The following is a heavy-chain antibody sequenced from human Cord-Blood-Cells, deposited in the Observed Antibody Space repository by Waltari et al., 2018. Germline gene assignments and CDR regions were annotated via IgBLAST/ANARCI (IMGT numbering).Heavy chain of an antibody. Sequence: QVQLQQWGAGLLKPSETLSLTCAVYGGSFSGYYWSWIRQPPGKGLEWIGEINHSGSTNYNPSLKSRVTISVDTSKNKFSLKLSSVPAADTAVYYCARGGDIVVVPAAIAYFQHWGQGTLVTVSS. CDR2: INHSGST. D-gene: IGHD2-2*02. CDR1: GGSFSGYY. V-gene: IGHV4-34*01. CDR3: ARGGDIVVVPAAIAYFQH. J-gene: IGHJ1*01.